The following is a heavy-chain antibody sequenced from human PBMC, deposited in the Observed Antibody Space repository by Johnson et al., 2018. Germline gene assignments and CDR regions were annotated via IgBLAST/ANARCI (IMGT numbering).Heavy chain of an antibody. V-gene: IGHV3-53*01. CDR3: ARGADPYCGGDCCFQY. D-gene: IGHD2-21*02. J-gene: IGHJ1*01. CDR1: GFTVSSNY. Sequence: VQLVESGGGLIQPGGSLRLSCAASGFTVSSNYMTWVRPAPGKGLEWVSGIYSGGSTYYADSVKGRFTIPRDSSKNRCSLQMKRLQAEDPAVDYCARGADPYCGGDCCFQYWGQGTLVTVSS. CDR2: IYSGGST.